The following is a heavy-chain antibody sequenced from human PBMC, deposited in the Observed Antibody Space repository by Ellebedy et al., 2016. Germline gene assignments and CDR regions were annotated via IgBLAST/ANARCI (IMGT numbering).Heavy chain of an antibody. J-gene: IGHJ4*02. CDR1: GGSISSGGYS. CDR2: IYHSGST. CDR3: ARDLHPLRAYSFDY. V-gene: IGHV4-30-2*01. Sequence: LRLXCAVSGGSISSGGYSWSWIRQPPGKGLEWIGYIYHSGSTYYNPSLKSRVTISVDTSKNQFSLKLSSVTAADTAVYYCARDLHPLRAYSFDYWGQGTLVTVSS.